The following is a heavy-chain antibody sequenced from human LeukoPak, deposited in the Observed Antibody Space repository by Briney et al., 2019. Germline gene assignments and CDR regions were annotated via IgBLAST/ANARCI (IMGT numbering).Heavy chain of an antibody. V-gene: IGHV3-30*02. CDR1: GFTFSSYG. CDR3: ARSPDILTGENFDY. J-gene: IGHJ4*02. Sequence: GGSLRLSCAASGFTFSSYGMHWVRQAPGKGLEWVAFIRYDGSNKYYADSVKGRFTISRDNSKNTLYLQMNSLRAEDTAVYYCARSPDILTGENFDYWGQGTLVTVSS. D-gene: IGHD3-9*01. CDR2: IRYDGSNK.